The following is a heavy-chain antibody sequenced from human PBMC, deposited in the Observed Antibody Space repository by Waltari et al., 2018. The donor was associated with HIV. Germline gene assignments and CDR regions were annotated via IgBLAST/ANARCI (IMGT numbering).Heavy chain of an antibody. D-gene: IGHD6-13*01. CDR3: VRGIAAAGIGY. V-gene: IGHV3-15*01. CDR2: IKSKTDGGTT. CDR1: GFTFSNAW. Sequence: EVQLVESGGGLVKLGGSLRLPCAASGFTFSNAWMSWVRQAQGKGLEWVGRIKSKTDGGTTDYAAPVKGRFTISRDDSKNTLYLQMNSLKTEDTAVYYCVRGIAAAGIGYWGQGTLVTVSS. J-gene: IGHJ4*02.